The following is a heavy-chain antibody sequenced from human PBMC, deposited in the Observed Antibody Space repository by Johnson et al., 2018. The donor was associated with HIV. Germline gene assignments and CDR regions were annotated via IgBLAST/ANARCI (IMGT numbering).Heavy chain of an antibody. V-gene: IGHV3-30*02. CDR1: GFTFSSYG. Sequence: QVQLVESEGGLVQPGGSLRLSCAASGFTFSSYGMHSVRQAPGKGLEWVAFIRYDGSNKYYADSVKGRFTISRDNSKNTLYLQMNSLRAEDTAVYYCTTSVLQFLEWSQEAFDIWGQGTEVTVSS. D-gene: IGHD3-3*01. J-gene: IGHJ3*02. CDR3: TTSVLQFLEWSQEAFDI. CDR2: IRYDGSNK.